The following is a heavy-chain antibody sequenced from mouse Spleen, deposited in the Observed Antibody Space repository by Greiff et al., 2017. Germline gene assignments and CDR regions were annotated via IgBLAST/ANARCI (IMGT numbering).Heavy chain of an antibody. CDR2: INPNNGGT. Sequence: EVQLQQSGPELVKPGASVKISCKASGYTFTDYYMNWVKQSHGKSLEWIGDINPNNGGTSYNQKFKGKATLTVDKSSSTAYMELRSLTSEDSAVYYCARRWGLWFAYWGQGTLVTVSA. CDR1: GYTFTDYY. CDR3: ARRWGLWFAY. V-gene: IGHV1-26*01. J-gene: IGHJ3*01. D-gene: IGHD1-1*02.